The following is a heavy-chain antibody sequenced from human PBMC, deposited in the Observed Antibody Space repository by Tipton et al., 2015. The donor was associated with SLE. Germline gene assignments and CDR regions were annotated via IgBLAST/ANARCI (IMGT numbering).Heavy chain of an antibody. V-gene: IGHV4-61*09. CDR2: IYTSGSGST. D-gene: IGHD4-23*01. CDR3: ARDLTLDY. J-gene: IGHJ4*02. CDR1: GGSISSGSYY. Sequence: TLSLTCTVSGGSISSGSYYWSWIRQPAGKGLEWIAYIYTSGSGSTNYNPSLKSRVTISVDTSKNQFSLKLSSVTAADTAVYYCARDLTLDYWGQGTLVTVSS.